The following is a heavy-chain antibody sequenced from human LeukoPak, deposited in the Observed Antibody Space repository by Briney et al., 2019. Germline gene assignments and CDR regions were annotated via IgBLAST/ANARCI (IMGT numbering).Heavy chain of an antibody. CDR1: GFDLGHYE. D-gene: IGHD3-22*01. V-gene: IGHV3-48*03. CDR2: ISVRGATI. CDR3: AKDSPHHYDTRLCMDL. Sequence: GGSLRLSCAAAGFDLGHYEVNWVRQAPGKGLEWIAHISVRGATIYYGDSVEGRFTISRDDAKNSLFLQMNSLRVEDTAIYYCAKDSPHHYDTRLCMDLWGQGTTVTVS. J-gene: IGHJ6*02.